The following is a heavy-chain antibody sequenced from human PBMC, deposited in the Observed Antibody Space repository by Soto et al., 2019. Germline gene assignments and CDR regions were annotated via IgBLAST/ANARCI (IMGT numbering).Heavy chain of an antibody. V-gene: IGHV1-69*02. Sequence: QVQLVQSGAEVKKPGSSVNVSCKAPGGTFSSYTFSLVRQSPGQGREWMGRIIPMLGIANYAQKFQGRVTITADKSTSTAYMELSSLRSEDTAVYYCANRGYSYGFVIYWGQGTLVTVSS. CDR1: GGTFSSYT. J-gene: IGHJ4*02. CDR3: ANRGYSYGFVIY. CDR2: IIPMLGIA. D-gene: IGHD5-18*01.